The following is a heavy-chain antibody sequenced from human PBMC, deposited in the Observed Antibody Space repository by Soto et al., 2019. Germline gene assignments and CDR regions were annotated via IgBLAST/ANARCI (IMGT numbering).Heavy chain of an antibody. V-gene: IGHV4-31*03. J-gene: IGHJ4*02. CDR2: IFYSGST. CDR3: ASTEYFFDY. Sequence: QVQLQESGPGLVKPSQTLSLTCSVSGVSLTSGTYYWSWIRQHPGKGLEWIGYIFYSGSTDYNPSLKSRVNISVDTSKNQFSLKLSSVTAADTAVYYCASTEYFFDYWGQGTLVTVSS. CDR1: GVSLTSGTYY.